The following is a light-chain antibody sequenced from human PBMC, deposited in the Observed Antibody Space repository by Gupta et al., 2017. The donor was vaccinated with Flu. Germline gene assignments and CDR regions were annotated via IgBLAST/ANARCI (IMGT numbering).Light chain of an antibody. CDR3: QHYGSSPET. CDR1: QSVSSSY. J-gene: IGKJ1*01. Sequence: VLTQSPGTLSLSPGERATLSCRASQSVSSSYLAWYQLKPGRAPRLLTHGASSRATGIPDRFSGSGSGTDFTLIISLEPEDFAVYYCQHYGSSPETFGQGTKVEIK. CDR2: GAS. V-gene: IGKV3-20*01.